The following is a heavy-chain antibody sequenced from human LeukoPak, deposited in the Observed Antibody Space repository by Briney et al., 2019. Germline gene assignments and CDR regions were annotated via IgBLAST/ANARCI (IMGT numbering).Heavy chain of an antibody. V-gene: IGHV3-11*01. CDR3: ASPPPVGATTDFDY. J-gene: IGHJ4*02. CDR2: ISSSGSTI. D-gene: IGHD1-26*01. Sequence: GGSLRLSCAASGFTFSDYYMSWIRQAPGKGLEWVSYISSSGSTIYYADSVKGRFTISRDNAKNSLYLQMNSLRAEDTAVYYCASPPPVGATTDFDYWGQGTLVTVSS. CDR1: GFTFSDYY.